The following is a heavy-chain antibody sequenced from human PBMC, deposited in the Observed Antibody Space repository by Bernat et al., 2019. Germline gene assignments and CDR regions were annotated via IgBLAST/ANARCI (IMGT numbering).Heavy chain of an antibody. D-gene: IGHD3-10*01. CDR2: IGTAGDT. CDR3: ARGYGSGSSVDAFDI. Sequence: EVQLVESGGGLVQPGGSLRLSCAASGFTFSSYDMHWVRQATGKGLEWVSAIGTAGDTYYPGSVKGRFTISRENAKNSLYLQMNSLRAGDTAMYYCARGYGSGSSVDAFDIWGQGTMVTVSS. V-gene: IGHV3-13*04. CDR1: GFTFSSYD. J-gene: IGHJ3*02.